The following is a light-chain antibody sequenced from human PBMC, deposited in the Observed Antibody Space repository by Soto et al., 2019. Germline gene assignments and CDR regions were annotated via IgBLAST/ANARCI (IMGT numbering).Light chain of an antibody. J-gene: IGLJ1*01. CDR1: SSDVGGYNY. CDR3: SSYEGSNHV. V-gene: IGLV2-8*01. Sequence: QSALTQPPSASGSPGQSVTISCTGTSSDVGGYNYVSWYQQHPGKAPKLMIYEVIKRPSGVPDRFSGSKSGNTASLTVSGLQAEDEADYYCSSYEGSNHVFGTGTKLTVL. CDR2: EVI.